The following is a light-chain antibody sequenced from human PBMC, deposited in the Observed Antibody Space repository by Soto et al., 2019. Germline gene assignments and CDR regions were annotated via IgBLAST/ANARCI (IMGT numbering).Light chain of an antibody. CDR2: RAS. V-gene: IGKV3-20*01. Sequence: EIVLTQSPGTLSLSPGERATLSCRASQSVTSNYLAWYQQKPGQTPKVLIYRASNRATGIPDRFSGSGSGTDFTLTISRLEPEDFAVYYCQQYGSSGTFGQGTKV. CDR1: QSVTSNY. J-gene: IGKJ1*01. CDR3: QQYGSSGT.